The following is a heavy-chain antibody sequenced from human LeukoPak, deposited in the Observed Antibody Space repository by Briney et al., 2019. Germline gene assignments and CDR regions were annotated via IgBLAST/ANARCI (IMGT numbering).Heavy chain of an antibody. V-gene: IGHV3-23*01. CDR3: ARQSPEPYYYDSSGYYYRENWFDP. D-gene: IGHD3-22*01. CDR1: GFTFSSYA. CDR2: ISGSGGST. J-gene: IGHJ5*02. Sequence: SGGSLRLSCAASGFTFSSYAMSWVRQAPGKGLEWVSAISGSGGSTYYADSVKGRFTISRDNSKNTLYLQMNSLRAEDTAVYYCARQSPEPYYYDSSGYYYRENWFDPWGQGTLVTVSS.